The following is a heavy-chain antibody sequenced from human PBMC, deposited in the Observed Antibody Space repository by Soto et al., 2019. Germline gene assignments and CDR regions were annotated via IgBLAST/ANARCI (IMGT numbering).Heavy chain of an antibody. D-gene: IGHD5-18*01. V-gene: IGHV4-30-2*01. CDR1: GGSISDAAYS. Sequence: QLQLQESGSGLVKPSHTLSLTCTVSGGSISDAAYSWSWIRQPPGKGLEWIGYIYPSGMPFYNPSLRSGVTRSIDRSNDQFSLNLRSVTAADTAVYYCARERGGYGLFDSWGQGILVTVSS. CDR2: IYPSGMP. CDR3: ARERGGYGLFDS. J-gene: IGHJ4*02.